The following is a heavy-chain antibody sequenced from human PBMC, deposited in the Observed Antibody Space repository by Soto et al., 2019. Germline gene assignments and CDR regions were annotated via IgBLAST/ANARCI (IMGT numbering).Heavy chain of an antibody. Sequence: GSGPTLVNPTQTLTLTCTFSGLFSPSGLGVSWIRQPPGKALQWLAVIYWDDDKYYSPSLENRLTITMDTSKNQVVLKMTNMDPVDTATYYCALPNRFITSFGETDGFEIWGQGTMVTVSS. V-gene: IGHV2-5*02. J-gene: IGHJ3*02. CDR2: IYWDDDK. D-gene: IGHD3-3*01. CDR3: ALPNRFITSFGETDGFEI. CDR1: GLFSPSGLG.